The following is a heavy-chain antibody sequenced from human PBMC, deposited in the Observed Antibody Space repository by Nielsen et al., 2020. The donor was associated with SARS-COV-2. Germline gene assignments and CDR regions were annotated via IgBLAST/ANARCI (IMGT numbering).Heavy chain of an antibody. V-gene: IGHV3-64D*06. Sequence: GGSLRLSCSVSGFTFRSYVMNWVRQAPGKGLEDVSSISSDGARMYYSDSVKGRFTISRDNSKNTLYLQMSSLRVEDTAVYYCVKDLGAAAGIVDVFDMWGQGTMVTVSS. J-gene: IGHJ3*02. CDR3: VKDLGAAAGIVDVFDM. D-gene: IGHD6-13*01. CDR1: GFTFRSYV. CDR2: ISSDGARM.